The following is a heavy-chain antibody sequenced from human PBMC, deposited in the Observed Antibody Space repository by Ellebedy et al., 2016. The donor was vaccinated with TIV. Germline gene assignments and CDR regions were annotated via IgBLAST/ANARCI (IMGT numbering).Heavy chain of an antibody. CDR3: ARYSYDILTGDNTRFAT. CDR2: ISVHNGNT. Sequence: ASVKVSCKASGYTFSTSHISWVRQAPGQGLEWLGWISVHNGNTNYAQNFQGRVTMTTDTSTTTAYMELRSLGSEDTAVYYCARYSYDILTGDNTRFATWGQGTLVTVSS. V-gene: IGHV1-18*01. J-gene: IGHJ5*02. CDR1: GYTFSTSH. D-gene: IGHD3-9*01.